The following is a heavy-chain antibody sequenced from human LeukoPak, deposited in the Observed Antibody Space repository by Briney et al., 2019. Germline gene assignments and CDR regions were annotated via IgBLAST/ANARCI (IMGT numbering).Heavy chain of an antibody. J-gene: IGHJ5*02. V-gene: IGHV3-21*01. CDR3: ARTATIRGGWFDP. D-gene: IGHD5-24*01. CDR1: GFTFSSYG. Sequence: PGGSLRLSCVASGFTFSSYGLKWVRQAPGKGLEWVSSISSTGSYIYYADSVKGRFIISRDNTNNSLFLQMNSLRVEDTAVYYCARTATIRGGWFDPWGQGTLVTVSS. CDR2: ISSTGSYI.